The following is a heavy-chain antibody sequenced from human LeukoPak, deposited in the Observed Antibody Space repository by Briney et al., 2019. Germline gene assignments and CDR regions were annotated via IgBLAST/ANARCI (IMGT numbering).Heavy chain of an antibody. V-gene: IGHV1-2*02. CDR2: INPNSGGT. CDR1: GYTFNEYY. D-gene: IGHD4-17*01. CDR3: ARERMGDYGDSHLDF. Sequence: GASVKVSCKASGYTFNEYYMYWVRQAPGQGLEWMGWINPNSGGTNYAQKFQGRVTMTRDTSISTAYMELSRLRSDDTAVYYCARERMGDYGDSHLDFWGRGTLVTVSS. J-gene: IGHJ4*02.